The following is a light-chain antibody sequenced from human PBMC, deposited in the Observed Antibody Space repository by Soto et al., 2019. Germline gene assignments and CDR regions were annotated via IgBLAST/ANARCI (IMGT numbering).Light chain of an antibody. CDR3: QSYDSRLSGSV. CDR1: SSNIGTNS. Sequence: SVLTQPPSASGTPGQRVTISCSGSSSNIGTNSVHWYQHLPGTAPKLLITGDTSRPSGVPDRFSGSKSGASASLAITGLQAEDEADYYCQSYDSRLSGSVFGTGTKVTVL. V-gene: IGLV1-40*01. J-gene: IGLJ1*01. CDR2: GDT.